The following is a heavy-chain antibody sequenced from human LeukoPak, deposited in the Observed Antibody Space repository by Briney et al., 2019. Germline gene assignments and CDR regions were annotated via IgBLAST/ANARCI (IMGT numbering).Heavy chain of an antibody. V-gene: IGHV1-69*04. CDR3: ARASGTGWLQPALDY. Sequence: GSSVTVSFKASGGTFSSYAISWVRQAPGQGLEWMGRIIPILGIANYAQKFQGRVTITADKSTSTAYMELSSLRSEDTAVYYCARASGTGWLQPALDYWGQGTLVTVSS. J-gene: IGHJ4*02. D-gene: IGHD5-24*01. CDR2: IIPILGIA. CDR1: GGTFSSYA.